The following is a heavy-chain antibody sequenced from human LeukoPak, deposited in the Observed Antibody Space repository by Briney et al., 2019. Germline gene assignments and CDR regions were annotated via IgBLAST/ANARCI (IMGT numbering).Heavy chain of an antibody. Sequence: PSETLSLTCTVSGGSISSYYWSWIRQPPGKGLEWIGYIYYSGSTNYNPSLKSRVTISVDTSKNRFSLKLSSVTAADTAVYYCARQRHDYVWGSYRSRIDYWGQGTLVTVSS. CDR1: GGSISSYY. CDR2: IYYSGST. D-gene: IGHD3-16*02. CDR3: ARQRHDYVWGSYRSRIDY. V-gene: IGHV4-59*01. J-gene: IGHJ4*02.